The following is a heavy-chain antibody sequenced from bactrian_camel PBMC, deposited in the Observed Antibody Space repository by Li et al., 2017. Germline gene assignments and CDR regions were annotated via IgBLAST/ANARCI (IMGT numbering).Heavy chain of an antibody. V-gene: IGHV3S26*01. Sequence: HVQLVESGGGSVQAGKSLRLSCAGAGYSFSRYWAWFRQAPGKKREGVATIDSYLRYTMYADSVKGRFTISQDEAKSALYLQMNSLKPEDTAMYYCAAHVAGSGGYCFTGENGGQYNYLGQGTQVTVS. CDR2: IDSYLRYT. CDR1: GYSFSRYW. J-gene: IGHJ4*01. CDR3: AAHVAGSGGYCFTGENGGQYNY. D-gene: IGHD2*01.